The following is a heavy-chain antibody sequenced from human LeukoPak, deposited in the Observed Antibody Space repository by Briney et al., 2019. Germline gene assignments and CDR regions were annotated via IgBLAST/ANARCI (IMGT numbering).Heavy chain of an antibody. Sequence: PSETLSLTCAVYGGSFSGYYWSWIRQPPGKGLEWIGEINHSGSTNYNPSLKSRVTISVDTSKNQFSLKLSSVTAADTAVYYCASPLRYSSSWYGRGTLFRVGTAFDYWGQGTLVTVSS. CDR3: ASPLRYSSSWYGRGTLFRVGTAFDY. CDR1: GGSFSGYY. V-gene: IGHV4-34*01. D-gene: IGHD6-13*01. CDR2: INHSGST. J-gene: IGHJ4*02.